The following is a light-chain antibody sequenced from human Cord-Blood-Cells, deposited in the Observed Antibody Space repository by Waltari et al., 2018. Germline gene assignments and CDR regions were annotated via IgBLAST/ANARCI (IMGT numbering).Light chain of an antibody. V-gene: IGKV4-1*01. CDR3: QQYYSTPYT. J-gene: IGKJ2*01. Sequence: DLVMTQSPDSLAVSLGERATIHCQSSQSVLYSSNNKNYLAWYQQKPGQPPKLLIYWASTRESGVPDRFSGSGSGTDFTLTISSLQAEDVAVYYCQQYYSTPYTFGQGTKLEIK. CDR2: WAS. CDR1: QSVLYSSNNKNY.